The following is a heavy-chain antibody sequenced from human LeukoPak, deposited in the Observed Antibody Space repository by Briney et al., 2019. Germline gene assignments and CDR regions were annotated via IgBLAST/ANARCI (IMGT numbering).Heavy chain of an antibody. CDR1: GGSISSSSYY. V-gene: IGHV4-61*02. Sequence: SETLSLTCTVSGGSISSSSYYWGWIRQPAGKGLEWIGRIYTSGSTNYNPSLKSRVTMSVDTSKNQFSLKLSSVTAADTAVYYCARGGYSSSWYVGNAFDIWGQGTMVTVSS. CDR2: IYTSGST. J-gene: IGHJ3*02. D-gene: IGHD6-13*01. CDR3: ARGGYSSSWYVGNAFDI.